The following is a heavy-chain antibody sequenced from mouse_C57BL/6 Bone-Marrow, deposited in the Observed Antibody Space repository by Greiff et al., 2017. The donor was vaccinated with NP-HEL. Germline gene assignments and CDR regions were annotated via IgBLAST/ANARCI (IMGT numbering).Heavy chain of an antibody. V-gene: IGHV1-67*01. Sequence: QVQLQQSGPELVRPGVSVKISCKGSGYTFADYAMHWVKQSHAKSLEGIGVIGTYYGDASYNQKFKDKATMTVDKTSRTAYMELARLTAKDSAVDYCSRNSNGYAYWGQGTLVTVAA. CDR3: SRNSNGYAY. CDR1: GYTFADYA. CDR2: IGTYYGDA. J-gene: IGHJ3*01. D-gene: IGHD2-5*01.